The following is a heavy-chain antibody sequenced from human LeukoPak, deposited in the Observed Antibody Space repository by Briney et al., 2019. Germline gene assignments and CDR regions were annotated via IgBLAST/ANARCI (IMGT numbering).Heavy chain of an antibody. J-gene: IGHJ4*02. CDR1: GYTFTGYY. CDR3: ASGYSSGWYYFDY. V-gene: IGHV1-2*02. D-gene: IGHD6-19*01. CDR2: IDPNSGCT. Sequence: ASVKVSRKASGYTFTGYYMHWVRQALGQGLEWMGWIDPNSGCTNYAQTFQGRVTMARDTSISTAYMERSRLRSDAMSVYYCASGYSSGWYYFDYWGQGTLVTVSS.